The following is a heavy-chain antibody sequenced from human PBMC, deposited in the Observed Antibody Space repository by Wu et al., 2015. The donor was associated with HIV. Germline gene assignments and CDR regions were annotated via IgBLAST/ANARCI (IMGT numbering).Heavy chain of an antibody. V-gene: IGHV1-24*01. J-gene: IGHJ4*02. Sequence: QVQLVQSGAEVKKPGASVKVSCKVSGYTLTELSMHWVRQAPGKGLEWMGWVRPYNGDTDYSEKFQGRLTLRKDTDTGTAYMELKSLTSDDTALYFCARAPTGGRSYFDYWGQGTLVSVSS. CDR3: ARAPTGGRSYFDY. D-gene: IGHD3-10*01. CDR1: GYTLTELS. CDR2: VRPYNGDT.